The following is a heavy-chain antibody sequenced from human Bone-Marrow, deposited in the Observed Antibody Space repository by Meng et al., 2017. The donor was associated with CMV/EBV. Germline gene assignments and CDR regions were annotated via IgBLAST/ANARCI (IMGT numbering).Heavy chain of an antibody. CDR1: GGSISSYY. CDR2: IYYSGST. CDR3: ARLPAAKHNWFDP. D-gene: IGHD2-2*01. J-gene: IGHJ5*02. V-gene: IGHV4-59*01. Sequence: SETLSLTCTVSGGSISSYYWSWIRQPPGKGLEWIGYIYYSGSTNYNPSLKSRVTISVDTSKNQFSLKLSSVTAADTAVYYCARLPAAKHNWFDPWAQGTLVTVSS.